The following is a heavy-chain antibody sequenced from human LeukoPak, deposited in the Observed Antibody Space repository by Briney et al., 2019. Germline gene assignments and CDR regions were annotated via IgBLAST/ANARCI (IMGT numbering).Heavy chain of an antibody. CDR1: GYTFTSYG. J-gene: IGHJ4*02. V-gene: IGHV1-18*01. Sequence: ASVKVSCKASGYTFTSYGISWVRQAPGQGLEWMGCISAYNGNTNYAQKLQGRVTMTTDTSTSTAYMELRSLRSDDTAVYYCARRAQSGYYTRDYFDYWGQGTLVTVSS. D-gene: IGHD3-3*01. CDR2: ISAYNGNT. CDR3: ARRAQSGYYTRDYFDY.